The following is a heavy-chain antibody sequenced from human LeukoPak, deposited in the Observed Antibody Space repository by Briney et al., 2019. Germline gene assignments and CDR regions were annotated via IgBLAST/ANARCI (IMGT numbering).Heavy chain of an antibody. CDR2: XYYSGST. V-gene: IGHV4-31*01. J-gene: IGHJ2*01. Sequence: PSETLSLTCTVSGGSISSGGYYWSWIRQHPGXXXXXXXYXYYSGSTXXXXSXXXXVTXXVDTSKNQFSLKLSSVTAADTAVYYCARVSTLDRSDWYFDLWGRGTLVTVSS. CDR3: ARVSTLDRSDWYFDL. D-gene: IGHD1-1*01. CDR1: GGSISSGGYY.